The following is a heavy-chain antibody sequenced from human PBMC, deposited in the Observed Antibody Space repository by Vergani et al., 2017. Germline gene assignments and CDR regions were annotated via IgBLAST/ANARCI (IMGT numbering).Heavy chain of an antibody. V-gene: IGHV3-23*01. CDR2: IKNNGGST. CDR1: GFTFNSSA. J-gene: IGHJ3*01. Sequence: QLLESGGGLIQPGGSLRLSCAASGFTFNSSAMTWVRQAPGKGLEWVSGIKNNGGSTYYADSVKGRFTIPRDNSKNTLYLEMTDLRAQDTATYYCAKVGVNTSCPYGERAFDVWGHGTMVTVSS. D-gene: IGHD2-2*01. CDR3: AKVGVNTSCPYGERAFDV.